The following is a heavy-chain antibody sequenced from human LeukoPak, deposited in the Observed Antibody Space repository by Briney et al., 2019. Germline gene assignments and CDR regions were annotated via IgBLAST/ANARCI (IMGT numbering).Heavy chain of an antibody. Sequence: ASVKVSCKASGYTFTSYYIFWVRQAPGQGLEWMGWINPNSGGTNYAQKFQGRVTMTRDTSISTAYMELSRLRSDDTAVYYCARVPRRDGYNFWRYFDYWGQGTLVTVSS. CDR2: INPNSGGT. CDR3: ARVPRRDGYNFWRYFDY. V-gene: IGHV1-2*02. J-gene: IGHJ4*02. D-gene: IGHD5-24*01. CDR1: GYTFTSYY.